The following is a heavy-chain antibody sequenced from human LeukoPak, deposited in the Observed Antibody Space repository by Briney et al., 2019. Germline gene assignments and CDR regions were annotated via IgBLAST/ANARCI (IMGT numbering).Heavy chain of an antibody. CDR3: ASSGSYRFDY. CDR2: ITASGTAM. J-gene: IGHJ4*02. CDR1: GFTFSNYA. V-gene: IGHV3-48*02. Sequence: GGSLRLSCAASGFTFSNYAFHWVRQAPGKGLEWVSHITASGTAMFYADSVKGRFTISRDNAKNSLYLQMNSLRDEDTAVYYCASSGSYRFDYWGQGTLVTVSS. D-gene: IGHD1-26*01.